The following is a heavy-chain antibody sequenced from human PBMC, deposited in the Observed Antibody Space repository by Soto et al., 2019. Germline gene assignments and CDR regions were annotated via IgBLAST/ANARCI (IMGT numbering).Heavy chain of an antibody. J-gene: IGHJ4*02. Sequence: QVQLVESGAGLVKPGGSLRLSCAVSGFTFSDYYMTWIRQAPGKGLEWVSYISSSTSHTNYADSVKGRFTISRDNAKNSLFLQMNSLRAEDTAVYYCARGRGAAADYFDFWGQGTLVTVSS. CDR1: GFTFSDYY. CDR3: ARGRGAAADYFDF. CDR2: ISSSTSHT. D-gene: IGHD6-13*01. V-gene: IGHV3-11*05.